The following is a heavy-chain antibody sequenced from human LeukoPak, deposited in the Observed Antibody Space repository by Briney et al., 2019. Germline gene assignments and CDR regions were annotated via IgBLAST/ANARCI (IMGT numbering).Heavy chain of an antibody. V-gene: IGHV4-30-2*01. CDR1: GGSISSGGYS. Sequence: SQTLSLTCAVSGGSISSGGYSWSWIRQPPGKGLEWIGYIYHSGSIYYNPSLKSRVTISVDRSKNQFSLKLSSVTAADTAVYYCARVQHCSGGSCYRIYYYYYGMDVWGQGTTVTVSS. CDR2: IYHSGSI. D-gene: IGHD2-15*01. J-gene: IGHJ6*02. CDR3: ARVQHCSGGSCYRIYYYYYGMDV.